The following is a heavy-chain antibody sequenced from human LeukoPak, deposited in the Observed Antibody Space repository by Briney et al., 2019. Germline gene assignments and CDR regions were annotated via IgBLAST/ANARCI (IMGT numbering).Heavy chain of an antibody. CDR1: GGTFSSYA. CDR2: ISAYNGNT. D-gene: IGHD1-26*01. CDR3: ARVVGATMYDDYYYGMDV. Sequence: ASVKVSCKASGGTFSSYAISWVRQAPGQGLEWMGWISAYNGNTNYAQKLQGRVTMTTDTSTSTAYMELRSLRSDDTAVYYCARVVGATMYDDYYYGMDVWGQGTTVTVSS. V-gene: IGHV1-18*01. J-gene: IGHJ6*02.